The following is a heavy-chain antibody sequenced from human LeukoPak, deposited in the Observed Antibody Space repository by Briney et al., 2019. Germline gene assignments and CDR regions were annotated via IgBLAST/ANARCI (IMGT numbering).Heavy chain of an antibody. CDR3: ARGGDIVVVPAAKYNWFDP. Sequence: ASVKVSCKASGYTFTGYYMHWVRQAPGQGLEWMGWINPNSGGTNYAQKFQGRVTITRDTSISTAYMELSRLRSDDTAVYYFARGGDIVVVPAAKYNWFDPWGQGTLVTVSS. CDR2: INPNSGGT. CDR1: GYTFTGYY. V-gene: IGHV1-2*02. D-gene: IGHD2-2*01. J-gene: IGHJ5*02.